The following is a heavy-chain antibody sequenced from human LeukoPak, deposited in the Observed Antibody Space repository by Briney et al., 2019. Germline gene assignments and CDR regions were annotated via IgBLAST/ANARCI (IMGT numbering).Heavy chain of an antibody. V-gene: IGHV4-39*07. CDR3: ATRVGAMGDYYYYMDV. Sequence: SETLSLTCTVSGCSISSSSYYWGWIRQPPGQGLEWIGRIYYSWSTYYNPSLKRRVNISVDPYKNHFSLKLSSVTAADTAVYYCATRVGAMGDYYYYMDVWGKGTTVSVSS. CDR2: IYYSWST. CDR1: GCSISSSSYY. D-gene: IGHD1-26*01. J-gene: IGHJ6*03.